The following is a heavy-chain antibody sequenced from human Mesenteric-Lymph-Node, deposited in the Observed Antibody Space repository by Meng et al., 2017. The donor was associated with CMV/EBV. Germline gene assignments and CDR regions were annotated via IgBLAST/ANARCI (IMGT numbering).Heavy chain of an antibody. V-gene: IGHV3-15*01. CDR2: IKSRLNGGTI. Sequence: GGSLRLSCEASGFTFNSAWMNWVRQAPGKGLEWVGRIKSRLNGGTIDYAATVNGRFIISRDDLKNTLYLQMNSLKTEDTAVYYCARAQGLQRRYDFWSGSAGMDVWGQGTTVTVSS. CDR3: ARAQGLQRRYDFWSGSAGMDV. J-gene: IGHJ6*02. D-gene: IGHD3-3*01. CDR1: GFTFNSAW.